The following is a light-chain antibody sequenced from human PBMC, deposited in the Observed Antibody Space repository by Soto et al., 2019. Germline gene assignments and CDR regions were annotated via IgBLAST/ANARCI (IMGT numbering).Light chain of an antibody. CDR3: QSYDSSLSAWV. CDR2: GNI. V-gene: IGLV1-40*01. CDR1: SSNIGAGYD. J-gene: IGLJ3*02. Sequence: QSVLTQPPSVSGAPGQRVTMSCTGSSSNIGAGYDVYWFQQLPGTAPRLLIYGNINRLSGVPARFSGSKSGTSASLAITGLQAEDEADYYCQSYDSSLSAWVFGGGTKVTVL.